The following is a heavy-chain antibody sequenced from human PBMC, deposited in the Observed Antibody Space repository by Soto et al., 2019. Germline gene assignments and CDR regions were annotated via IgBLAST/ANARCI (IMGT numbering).Heavy chain of an antibody. CDR1: GFIFSIYG. D-gene: IGHD3-3*01. Sequence: QVQLVESGGGVVQPGRSLRLSCAASGFIFSIYGMHWVRQAPGKGLEWVAVISYDGSNKYYADSVKGRFTISRDNSKNTLYLQMNSLRGEDTAVYYCAKETVEYYFDYWGQGTLVTVSS. CDR2: ISYDGSNK. J-gene: IGHJ4*02. CDR3: AKETVEYYFDY. V-gene: IGHV3-30*18.